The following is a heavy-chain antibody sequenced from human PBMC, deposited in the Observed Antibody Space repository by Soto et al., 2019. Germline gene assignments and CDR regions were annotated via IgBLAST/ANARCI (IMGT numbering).Heavy chain of an antibody. CDR3: ARGTYYDVWSGSLEAFDI. V-gene: IGHV3-64*01. CDR1: GFTFSSYA. D-gene: IGHD3-3*01. CDR2: ISSNGGST. J-gene: IGHJ3*02. Sequence: GGSLRLSCAASGFTFSSYAMHWVRQAPGKGLEYVSAISSNGGSTYYANSVKCRFTISRDNSKNTLYLQMGSLRVEDMAVYYCARGTYYDVWSGSLEAFDIWGQGTMVTVSS.